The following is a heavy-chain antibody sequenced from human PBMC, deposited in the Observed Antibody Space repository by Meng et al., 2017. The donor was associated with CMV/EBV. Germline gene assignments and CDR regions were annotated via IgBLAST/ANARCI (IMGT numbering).Heavy chain of an antibody. D-gene: IGHD1-26*01. V-gene: IGHV4-34*01. Sequence: VQLQEWGAGLLKPSVNLSLTFAVSGGSFSGYYWSWSRQPPGKGLEWIGEINHSGSTNYNPSLKSRVTISVDTSKNQFSLKLSSVTAADTAVYYCARGGGGEWELLHYFDYWGQGTLVTVSS. CDR3: ARGGGGEWELLHYFDY. J-gene: IGHJ4*02. CDR1: GGSFSGYY. CDR2: INHSGST.